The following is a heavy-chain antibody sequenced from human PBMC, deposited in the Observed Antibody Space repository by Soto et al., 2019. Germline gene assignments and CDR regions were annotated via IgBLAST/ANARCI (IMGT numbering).Heavy chain of an antibody. D-gene: IGHD6-19*01. J-gene: IGHJ6*02. Sequence: SQTLSLTCASSGDSVSSNSAAWNWIRQSPSRGLEWLGRTYYRSKWYNDYAVSVKSRITINPDTSKNQFSLQLNSVTPEDTAVYYCARDEGSGSYYYYYGMDVWGQGTTVTVSS. CDR2: TYYRSKWYN. CDR1: GDSVSSNSAA. CDR3: ARDEGSGSYYYYYGMDV. V-gene: IGHV6-1*01.